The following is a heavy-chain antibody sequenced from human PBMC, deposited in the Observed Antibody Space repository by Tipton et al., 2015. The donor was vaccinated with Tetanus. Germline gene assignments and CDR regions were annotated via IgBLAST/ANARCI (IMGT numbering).Heavy chain of an antibody. CDR2: IYYSGST. Sequence: TLSLTCSVSGGSLSNGDYYWSWIRQPPGKGLESIGYIYYSGSTYYNPSLKSRVTISVDTSKNQFSLRLSSVTAADTAVYFCARANFESSKKGPFDSWGQGTLVIVSA. D-gene: IGHD5-24*01. CDR1: GGSLSNGDYY. V-gene: IGHV4-30-4*01. J-gene: IGHJ4*02. CDR3: ARANFESSKKGPFDS.